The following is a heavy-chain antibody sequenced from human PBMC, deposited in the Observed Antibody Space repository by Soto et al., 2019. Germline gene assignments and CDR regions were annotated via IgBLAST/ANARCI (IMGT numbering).Heavy chain of an antibody. CDR3: ARGQGEGRGPPFDP. J-gene: IGHJ5*01. V-gene: IGHV3-13*01. D-gene: IGHD3-10*01. CDR1: GFTFSSYD. Sequence: GGSLRLSCAASGFTFSSYDMHWVRQATGKGLEWVSAIGTAGDTYYPGSVKGRFTISRENAKNSLYLQMNSLRAGDTAVYYCARGQGEGRGPPFDPWGQGTLVTVSS. CDR2: IGTAGDT.